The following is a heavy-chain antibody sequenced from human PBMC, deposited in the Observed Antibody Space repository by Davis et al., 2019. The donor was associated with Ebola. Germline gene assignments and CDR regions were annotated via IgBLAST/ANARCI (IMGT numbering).Heavy chain of an antibody. CDR1: GFTFSSYD. CDR3: AKDQQAKRGLGAFDI. D-gene: IGHD6-13*01. Sequence: GGSLRLSCAASGFTFSSYDMSWVRQAPGKGLEWVSTIAGTGGTTYYADSVRGRFTIYRDNSKDTVYLQMNSPTADDTAVYYCAKDQQAKRGLGAFDIWGQGTMVTVSS. V-gene: IGHV3-23*01. CDR2: IAGTGGTT. J-gene: IGHJ3*02.